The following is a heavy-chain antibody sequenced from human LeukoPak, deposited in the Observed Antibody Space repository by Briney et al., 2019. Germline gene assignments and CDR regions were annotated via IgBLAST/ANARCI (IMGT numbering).Heavy chain of an antibody. CDR1: GFTFSTYS. CDR2: ISSSSTYI. V-gene: IGHV3-21*01. Sequence: GGSLRLSCAASGFTFSTYSMNWVCQAPGKGLEWVSSISSSSTYIYYADSVKGRFTISRDNAKNSLYLQMNSLRADDTAVYYCARDMTTVSFDYWGQGTLVTVSS. CDR3: ARDMTTVSFDY. J-gene: IGHJ4*02. D-gene: IGHD4-17*01.